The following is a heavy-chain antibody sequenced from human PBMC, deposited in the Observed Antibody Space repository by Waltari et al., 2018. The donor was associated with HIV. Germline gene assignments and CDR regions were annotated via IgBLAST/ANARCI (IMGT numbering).Heavy chain of an antibody. CDR1: GYRLTQFS. D-gene: IGHD3-9*01. Sequence: QVVLIESGAEVKQPGGSVKVSCKVAGYRLTQFSMHWVRQAPGKGLEWMGGFDPEGDETIYAQKFQGRLSMTEDTSTDTAYMELRGLRSDDTAVYYCASNDRPVYFFDYWSHGTLVTVSS. J-gene: IGHJ4*01. CDR2: FDPEGDET. V-gene: IGHV1-24*01. CDR3: ASNDRPVYFFDY.